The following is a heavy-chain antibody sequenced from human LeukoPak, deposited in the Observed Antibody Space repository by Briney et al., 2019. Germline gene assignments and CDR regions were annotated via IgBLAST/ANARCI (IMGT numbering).Heavy chain of an antibody. Sequence: SETLSLTCTVSGGSISYYWSWVRQTPGKGLEWIGCIHYSGSTNYNPSLKSRITISLDTSKKQFSLNLTSVTAADTAVYYCARQRFELGDFDYWGQGTLVTVSS. CDR3: ARQRFELGDFDY. CDR2: IHYSGST. J-gene: IGHJ4*02. V-gene: IGHV4-59*08. CDR1: GGSISYY. D-gene: IGHD3-10*01.